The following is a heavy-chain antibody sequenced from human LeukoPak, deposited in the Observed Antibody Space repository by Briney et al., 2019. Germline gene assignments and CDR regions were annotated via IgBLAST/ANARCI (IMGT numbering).Heavy chain of an antibody. CDR2: IFYSGYT. CDR3: ARHAPSTVTTWWDY. J-gene: IGHJ4*02. Sequence: SETLSLTCTVSGGSIRTTSSYWGWIRQPPGKGLEWIGSIFYSGYTYSNPSLKSRVTISVDTSKNQFSLKLTSVTAADTAVYYCARHAPSTVTTWWDYWGQGTLVTVSS. D-gene: IGHD4-17*01. V-gene: IGHV4-39*01. CDR1: GGSIRTTSSY.